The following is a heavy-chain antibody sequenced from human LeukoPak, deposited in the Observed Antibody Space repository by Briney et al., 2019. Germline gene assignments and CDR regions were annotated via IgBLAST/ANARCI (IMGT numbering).Heavy chain of an antibody. CDR3: AXXXXXXXXXXXCYPFDY. CDR2: ISDTGNT. V-gene: IGHV3-23*01. J-gene: IGHJ4*02. D-gene: IGHD5-18*01. Sequence: AXXWXRQAPGXXXXXXXAISDTGNTYHPDSVKGRFTISRDSXXNTLFLQMNRLRPEDAAVYYCAXXXXXXXXXXXCYPFDYWGLGTLVTVSS. CDR1: A.